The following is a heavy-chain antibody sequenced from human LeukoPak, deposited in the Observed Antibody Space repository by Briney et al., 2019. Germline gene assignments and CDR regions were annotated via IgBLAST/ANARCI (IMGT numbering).Heavy chain of an antibody. D-gene: IGHD6-13*01. J-gene: IGHJ6*02. Sequence: GALRLSCAASGFTFSSYSMNWVRQAPGKGLEWVSHISYSSSDIYYAGSVKGRFTISRDNAKNSLYLQMNSLRAEDTAVYYCARDQYSSSWYGSYYYGMDVRGQGTTVTVSS. CDR1: GFTFSSYS. CDR3: ARDQYSSSWYGSYYYGMDV. CDR2: ISYSSSDI. V-gene: IGHV3-48*01.